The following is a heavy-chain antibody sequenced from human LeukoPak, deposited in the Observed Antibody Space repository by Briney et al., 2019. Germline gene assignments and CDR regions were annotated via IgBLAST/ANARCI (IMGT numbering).Heavy chain of an antibody. CDR2: IYYSGST. V-gene: IGHV4-59*01. CDR3: ARVKRDGYNYYFDY. J-gene: IGHJ4*02. CDR1: GGSISSYY. Sequence: SETLSLTCTVSGGSISSYYWSWIRQPPGKGLEWIGYIYYSGSTNYNPSLKSRVTISVDTSKNQFSLKLSSVTAADPAVYYCARVKRDGYNYYFDYWGQGTLVTVSS. D-gene: IGHD5-24*01.